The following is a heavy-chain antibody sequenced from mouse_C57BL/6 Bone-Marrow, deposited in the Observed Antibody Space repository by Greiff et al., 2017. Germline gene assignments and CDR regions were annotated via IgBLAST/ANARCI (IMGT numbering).Heavy chain of an antibody. CDR1: GYTFTSYW. Sequence: QVQLQQPGAELVKPGASVKLSCKASGYTFTSYWMHWVKQRPGQGLEWIGMIHPNSGSTNYNEKFKSKATLTVDKSSSTAYMQLSSLTSEDSAVYCCARPITAVVAFDYWGQGTTLTVSS. D-gene: IGHD1-1*01. V-gene: IGHV1-64*01. CDR3: ARPITAVVAFDY. J-gene: IGHJ2*01. CDR2: IHPNSGST.